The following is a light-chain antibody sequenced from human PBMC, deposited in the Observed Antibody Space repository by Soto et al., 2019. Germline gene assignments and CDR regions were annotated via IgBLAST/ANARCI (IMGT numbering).Light chain of an antibody. CDR1: SSNIGAGYD. CDR3: QSYDRGLRVKA. J-gene: IGLJ2*01. Sequence: QSVLTQPPSVSGAPGQRVTISCTGSSSNIGAGYDVHWYQQLPGTAPKLLIYGNSNRPSGVPDRFSGSNSGTSASLAITGLQAEDEADYDCQSYDRGLRVKAFGGGTKLTVL. V-gene: IGLV1-40*01. CDR2: GNS.